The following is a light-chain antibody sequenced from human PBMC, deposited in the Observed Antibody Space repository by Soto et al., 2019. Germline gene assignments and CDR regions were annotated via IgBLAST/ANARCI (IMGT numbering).Light chain of an antibody. CDR1: QNIINY. V-gene: IGKV1-33*01. Sequence: DIQMTQSPSSLSASVGDRVTITCQASQNIINYLNWYQQKPCRAPKLLIYAASNLEAGVPSRFRGSGSGTDFTFTISRLQPEDIATYYCQQYENLPTFGQGTRLEIK. J-gene: IGKJ5*01. CDR3: QQYENLPT. CDR2: AAS.